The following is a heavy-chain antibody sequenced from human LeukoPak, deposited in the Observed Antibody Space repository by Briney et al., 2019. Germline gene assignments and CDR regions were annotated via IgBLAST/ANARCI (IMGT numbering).Heavy chain of an antibody. J-gene: IGHJ3*02. CDR2: IWYDGSNK. Sequence: PGRSLRLSCAASGFTFSNYGMHWVRQAPGKGLEWVAAIWYDGSNKYYAESVKGRFSISRDNSKNTLYLQMNSLRAEDTAVYYCARGSTIVLTDAPDAYDMWGQGTVVTVSS. CDR1: GFTFSNYG. CDR3: ARGSTIVLTDAPDAYDM. V-gene: IGHV3-33*01. D-gene: IGHD2-2*01.